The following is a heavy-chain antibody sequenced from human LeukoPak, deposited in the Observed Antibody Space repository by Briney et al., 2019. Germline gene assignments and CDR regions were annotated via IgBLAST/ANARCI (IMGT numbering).Heavy chain of an antibody. D-gene: IGHD3-10*01. Sequence: ASVKVSCKASGYTFAGYYMHWVRQAPGQGLEWMGWINPNRGGTNYAQKFQGRVTMTRDTSISTAYMELSRLRSDDTAVYYCARDLYYYGSGSYSGYMDVWGKGTTVTISS. J-gene: IGHJ6*03. CDR2: INPNRGGT. CDR1: GYTFAGYY. CDR3: ARDLYYYGSGSYSGYMDV. V-gene: IGHV1-2*02.